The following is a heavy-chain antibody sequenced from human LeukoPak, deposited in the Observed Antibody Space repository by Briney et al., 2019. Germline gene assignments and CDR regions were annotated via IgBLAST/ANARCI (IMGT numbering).Heavy chain of an antibody. CDR2: IIPIFGTA. CDR3: ARVYDSSGYWWFDP. Sequence: SVKVSCKASGGTFSSYAISWVRQAPGQGLKWMGGIIPIFGTANYAQKFQGRVTITADESTSTAYMELSSLRSEDTAVYYCARVYDSSGYWWFDPWGQGTLVTVSS. V-gene: IGHV1-69*13. J-gene: IGHJ5*02. CDR1: GGTFSSYA. D-gene: IGHD3-22*01.